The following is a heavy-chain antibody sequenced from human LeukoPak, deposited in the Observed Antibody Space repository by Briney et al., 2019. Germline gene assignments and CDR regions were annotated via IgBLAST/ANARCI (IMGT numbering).Heavy chain of an antibody. V-gene: IGHV1-69*05. CDR1: GGTFSSYA. J-gene: IGHJ4*02. D-gene: IGHD6-19*01. CDR2: IIPIFGTA. Sequence: SVKVSCKASGGTFSSYAISWVRQAPGQGLEWMGGIIPIFGTANYAQKFQGRVTITTDESTSTAYMELSSLRSEDTAVYYCARDSSGWQQGGYWGQGTLVTVSS. CDR3: ARDSSGWQQGGY.